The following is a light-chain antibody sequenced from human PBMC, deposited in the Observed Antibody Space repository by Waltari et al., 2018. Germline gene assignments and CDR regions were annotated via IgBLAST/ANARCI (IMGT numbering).Light chain of an antibody. CDR1: QSVSSSY. Sequence: EIVLTQSPGTLSLSPGVRATLSCRASQSVSSSYLAWYQQKPGQAPRLLIYGASSMATGIPDRFSGSGSGTDFTLTISRLEPEDFAVYYCQQYGSSPLTFGGGTKVEIK. CDR3: QQYGSSPLT. V-gene: IGKV3-20*01. CDR2: GAS. J-gene: IGKJ4*01.